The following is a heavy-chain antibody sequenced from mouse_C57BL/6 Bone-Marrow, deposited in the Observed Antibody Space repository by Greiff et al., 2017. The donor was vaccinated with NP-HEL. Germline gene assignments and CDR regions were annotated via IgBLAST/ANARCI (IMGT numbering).Heavy chain of an antibody. Sequence: VQLQQPGAELVKPGASVKLSCKASGYTFTSYWMHWVKRRPGQGLEWIGMIHPNSGSTNYNEKFKSKATLTVDKSSSTAYMQLRDLAAEDSAFYYCAKPYTTPFFDYWGQGTTLTVSS. D-gene: IGHD1-1*01. J-gene: IGHJ2*01. V-gene: IGHV1-64*01. CDR3: AKPYTTPFFDY. CDR1: GYTFTSYW. CDR2: IHPNSGST.